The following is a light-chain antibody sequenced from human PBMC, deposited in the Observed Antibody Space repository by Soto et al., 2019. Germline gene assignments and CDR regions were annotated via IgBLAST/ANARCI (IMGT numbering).Light chain of an antibody. Sequence: EVVLTQSPDTLSLSPWERATLSCRASQSVSSFLAWYQQKPGQAPRLLIYDASNRATGIPARFSGSGSGTDFTLTISSLEPEDFAVYYCQHRSSWPGAFGPGTKVDI. CDR3: QHRSSWPGA. CDR2: DAS. J-gene: IGKJ3*01. CDR1: QSVSSF. V-gene: IGKV3-11*01.